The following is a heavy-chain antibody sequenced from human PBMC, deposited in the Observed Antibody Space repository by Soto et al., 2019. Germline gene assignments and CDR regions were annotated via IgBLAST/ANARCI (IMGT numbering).Heavy chain of an antibody. D-gene: IGHD4-17*01. J-gene: IGHJ6*01. V-gene: IGHV3-33*01. CDR3: ATAYGNYWLLYYGMDV. Sequence: GKGLEWGAVIWYEGSIRYYADSVKGRFTISRDNSKNTLYLQMNSLTAEDTAVYYCATAYGNYWLLYYGMDVWRQRTT. CDR2: IWYEGSIR.